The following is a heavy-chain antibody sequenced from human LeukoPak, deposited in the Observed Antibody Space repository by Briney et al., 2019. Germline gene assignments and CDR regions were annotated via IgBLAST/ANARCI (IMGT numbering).Heavy chain of an antibody. CDR3: ASPRYYYYTDV. CDR1: GGSISSSSYY. J-gene: IGHJ6*03. CDR2: IYYSGST. Sequence: SETLSLTCTVSGGSISSSSYYWGWIRQPPGKGLEWIGSIYYSGSTYYNPSLKSRVTISVDTSKNQFSLKLSSVTAADTAVYYCASPRYYYYTDVWGKGTTVTVSS. V-gene: IGHV4-39*01.